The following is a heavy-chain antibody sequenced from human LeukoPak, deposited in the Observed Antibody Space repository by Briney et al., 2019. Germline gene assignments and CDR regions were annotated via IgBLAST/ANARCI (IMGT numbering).Heavy chain of an antibody. J-gene: IGHJ4*02. Sequence: SETLSLTCTVSGGSISSYYWSWIRQPPGKGQEWIGYIYYTGSTNYNPSLKSRVTISVDTSKNQFSLKLSSVTAADTAVYYCARRAYSYGDFDYWGQGTLVTVSS. CDR3: ARRAYSYGDFDY. CDR1: GGSISSYY. D-gene: IGHD5-18*01. V-gene: IGHV4-59*08. CDR2: IYYTGST.